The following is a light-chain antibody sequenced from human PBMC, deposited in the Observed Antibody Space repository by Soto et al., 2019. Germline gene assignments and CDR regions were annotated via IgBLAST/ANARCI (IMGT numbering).Light chain of an antibody. V-gene: IGKV3-20*01. Sequence: EIVLTQSPGTLSLSPGERATLSCRASQSVSSAYLAWYQHKPGQPPTLLIYAASIRVTGIPDRFSGSGSGTDFTLTISRLEPEDFAVYYCQQYGSSSTWTFGQGNKVEIK. CDR2: AAS. CDR1: QSVSSAY. J-gene: IGKJ1*01. CDR3: QQYGSSSTWT.